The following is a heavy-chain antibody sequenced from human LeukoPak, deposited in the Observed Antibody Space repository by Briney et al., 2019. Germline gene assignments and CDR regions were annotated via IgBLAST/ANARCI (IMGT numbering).Heavy chain of an antibody. Sequence: SETLSLTCTVSGDSLNSYYWSWIRQPPGEGLQWIGYIFYSGSSNYNASLRSRVAISVDTSKNQFSLKLTSVTAADTAVYYCAGRAARFFDYWGQGILATVFS. D-gene: IGHD6-25*01. J-gene: IGHJ4*02. CDR2: IFYSGSS. CDR1: GDSLNSYY. CDR3: AGRAARFFDY. V-gene: IGHV4-59*01.